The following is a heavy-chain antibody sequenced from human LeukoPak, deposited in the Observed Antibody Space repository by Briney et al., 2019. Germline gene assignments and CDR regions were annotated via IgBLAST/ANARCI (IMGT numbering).Heavy chain of an antibody. CDR2: IYYSGST. D-gene: IGHD2-2*01. CDR3: ARASSTSWEPLDY. V-gene: IGHV4-31*03. Sequence: SETLSLTCTVSGGSISSGGYYWSWIRQHPGKGLEWIGYIYYSGSTYCNPSLKSRVTISVDTSKNQFSLKLSSVTAADTAVYYCARASSTSWEPLDYWGQGTLVTVSS. J-gene: IGHJ4*02. CDR1: GGSISSGGYY.